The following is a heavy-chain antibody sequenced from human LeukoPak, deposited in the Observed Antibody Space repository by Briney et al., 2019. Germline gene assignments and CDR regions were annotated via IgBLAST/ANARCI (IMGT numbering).Heavy chain of an antibody. J-gene: IGHJ4*02. Sequence: GGSLRLSCTVSGFTVSSNSMSWVRQALGKGLEWVSFIYSDNTHYSDPVKGRFTISRDNSKNTLYLQMNSLRAEDTAVYYCARRAGAYSHPYDYWGQGTLVTVSS. CDR2: IYSDNT. V-gene: IGHV3-53*01. D-gene: IGHD4/OR15-4a*01. CDR1: GFTVSSNS. CDR3: ARRAGAYSHPYDY.